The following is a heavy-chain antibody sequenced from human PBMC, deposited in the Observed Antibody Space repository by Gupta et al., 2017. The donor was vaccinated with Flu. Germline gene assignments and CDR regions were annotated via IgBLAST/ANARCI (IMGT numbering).Heavy chain of an antibody. J-gene: IGHJ4*02. CDR1: GFTFRTYG. CDR3: AKDQREYCSGGDCYPQIFHD. V-gene: IGHV3-30*18. Sequence: QVRLVESGGGVVHPGRSLRLSCSVSGFTFRTYGLHWVRQAPGQGLEWVAVISYDGTYKNYADSVKGRFTISRDNSKNTLSLQMNSLRGEDTGVYDGAKDQREYCSGGDCYPQIFHDGGQGTLVTVSS. D-gene: IGHD2-15*01. CDR2: ISYDGTYK.